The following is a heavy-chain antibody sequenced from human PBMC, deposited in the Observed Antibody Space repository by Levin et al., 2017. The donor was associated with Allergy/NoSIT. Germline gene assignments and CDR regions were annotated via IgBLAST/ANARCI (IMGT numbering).Heavy chain of an antibody. J-gene: IGHJ3*02. CDR1: GFTFSSYG. CDR3: ARAVGGEYCSGGSCPSDI. Sequence: GGSLRLSCAASGFTFSSYGMHWVRQAPGKGLEWVAVIWYDGSNKYYADSVKGRFTISRDNSKNTLYLQMNSLRAEDTAVYYCARAVGGEYCSGGSCPSDIWGQGTMVTVSS. D-gene: IGHD2-15*01. CDR2: IWYDGSNK. V-gene: IGHV3-33*01.